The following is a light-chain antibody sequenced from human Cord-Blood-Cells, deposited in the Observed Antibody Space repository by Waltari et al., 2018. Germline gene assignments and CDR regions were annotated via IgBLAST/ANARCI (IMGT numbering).Light chain of an antibody. CDR1: QSISSY. J-gene: IGKJ4*01. CDR3: QQSYSTPLT. Sequence: DIQMTQSPSSLSASVGDRVTITCRASQSISSYLNWYQQKPGKAPKLLIYAASSLQSGIPSRFSCSGSGTEFTLTISSLQPEDFATYYCQQSYSTPLTFGGGTKVGIK. V-gene: IGKV1-39*01. CDR2: AAS.